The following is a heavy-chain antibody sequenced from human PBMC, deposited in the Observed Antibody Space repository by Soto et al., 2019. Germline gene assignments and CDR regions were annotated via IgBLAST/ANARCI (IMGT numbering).Heavy chain of an antibody. V-gene: IGHV3-30*18. CDR3: AKDGARIQLWSHDYYYYGMEV. CDR2: ISYDGSNK. Sequence: RLSCAASGFTFSSDGMHWVRQARGNGLEWVAVISYDGSNKYYADSVKGRFTISRDNSKNTLYLQMNSLRAEDTAVYYCAKDGARIQLWSHDYYYYGMEVWGQGTTVT. D-gene: IGHD5-18*01. CDR1: GFTFSSDG. J-gene: IGHJ6*01.